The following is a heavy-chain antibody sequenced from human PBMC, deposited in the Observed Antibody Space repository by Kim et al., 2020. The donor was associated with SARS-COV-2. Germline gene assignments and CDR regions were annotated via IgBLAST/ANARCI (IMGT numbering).Heavy chain of an antibody. CDR2: ISAYNGNT. D-gene: IGHD3-10*01. J-gene: IGHJ6*04. CDR3: ARDLEDGSGSYYNVGYYYYGMDV. CDR1: GYTFTSYG. Sequence: ASVKVSCKASGYTFTSYGISWVRQAPGQGLEWMGWISAYNGNTNYAQKLQGRVTMTTDTSTSTAYMELRSLRSDDTAVYYCARDLEDGSGSYYNVGYYYYGMDVWGKGTTVTVSS. V-gene: IGHV1-18*01.